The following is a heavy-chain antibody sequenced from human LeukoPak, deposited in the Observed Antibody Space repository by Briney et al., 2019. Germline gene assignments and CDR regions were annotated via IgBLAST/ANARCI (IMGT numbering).Heavy chain of an antibody. CDR3: AGISSEGRYFDWLGGNYYYYGMDV. V-gene: IGHV1-3*01. Sequence: GASVKVSCKASGYTFTSYAMHWVRQAPGQRLEWMGWINAGNGNTKYSQKFQGRVTITRDTSASTAYMELSSLRSEDTAVYYCAGISSEGRYFDWLGGNYYYYGMDVWGQGTTVTVSS. CDR1: GYTFTSYA. D-gene: IGHD3-9*01. CDR2: INAGNGNT. J-gene: IGHJ6*02.